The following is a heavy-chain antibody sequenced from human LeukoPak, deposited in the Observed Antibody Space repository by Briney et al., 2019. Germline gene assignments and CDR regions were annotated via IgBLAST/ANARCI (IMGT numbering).Heavy chain of an antibody. Sequence: GESLEISCKGSGYSFTNYWIDWARQMPGKGLEWMGIIYPGDSDTRYSPSFQGQVTISADKSISTAYLQWSSLKASDTAMYYCARSEYSSGWYAGWGQGTLVTVSS. V-gene: IGHV5-51*01. CDR2: IYPGDSDT. CDR1: GYSFTNYW. J-gene: IGHJ4*02. CDR3: ARSEYSSGWYAG. D-gene: IGHD6-19*01.